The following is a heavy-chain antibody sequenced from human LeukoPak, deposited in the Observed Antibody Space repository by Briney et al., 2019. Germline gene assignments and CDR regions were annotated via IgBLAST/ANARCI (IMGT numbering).Heavy chain of an antibody. J-gene: IGHJ4*02. CDR2: INSDGTST. Sequence: PGGSLRLSCAASGFTFSSYWMHWVRQAPGKGLVWVLRINSDGTSTSYADSVKGRLTISRDNAKNTLYLQMNSLRAEDTAVYYCAREGRTVTVDYWGQGTLVTVSS. CDR1: GFTFSSYW. V-gene: IGHV3-74*01. D-gene: IGHD4-17*01. CDR3: AREGRTVTVDY.